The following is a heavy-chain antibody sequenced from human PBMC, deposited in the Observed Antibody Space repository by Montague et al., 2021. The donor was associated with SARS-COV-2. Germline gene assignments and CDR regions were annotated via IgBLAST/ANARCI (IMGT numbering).Heavy chain of an antibody. CDR3: ARAAQKQYVLLWFGELLHDAFDI. Sequence: SLRLSCAASGFTFSSYAMHWVRQAPGKGLEWVAVISYDGSNKYYXDSVKGRFTTSRDNSENTLYLQMNTLRAEDTAVYYCARAAQKQYVLLWFGELLHDAFDIWGQGTMVTVSS. CDR2: ISYDGSNK. D-gene: IGHD3-10*01. CDR1: GFTFSSYA. J-gene: IGHJ3*02. V-gene: IGHV3-30-3*01.